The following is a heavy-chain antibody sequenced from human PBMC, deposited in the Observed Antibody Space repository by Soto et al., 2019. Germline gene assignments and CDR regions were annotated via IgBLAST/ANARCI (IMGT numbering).Heavy chain of an antibody. J-gene: IGHJ5*02. CDR1: GYSFTSYW. CDR3: ARLGLAAAGESTEWFDP. D-gene: IGHD6-13*01. Sequence: GESLKISCKRSGYSFTSYWIGWVRQMPGKGLEWMGIIYPGDSDTRYSPSFQGQVTISADKSISTAYLQWSSLKASDTAMYYFARLGLAAAGESTEWFDPCGQGTLVTVSS. CDR2: IYPGDSDT. V-gene: IGHV5-51*01.